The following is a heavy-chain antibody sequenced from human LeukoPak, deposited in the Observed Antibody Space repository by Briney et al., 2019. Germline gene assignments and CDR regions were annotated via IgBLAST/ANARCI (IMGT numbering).Heavy chain of an antibody. CDR1: GGSFSGYY. Sequence: SETLSLTCAVYGGSFSGYYWSWIRQPPGKGPEWIGEINHSGSTNYNPSLKSRVTISVDTSKNQFSLKLSSVTAADTAVYYCAREHYYDSSGYYYFDYWGQGTLVTVSS. D-gene: IGHD3-22*01. CDR2: INHSGST. V-gene: IGHV4-34*01. J-gene: IGHJ4*02. CDR3: AREHYYDSSGYYYFDY.